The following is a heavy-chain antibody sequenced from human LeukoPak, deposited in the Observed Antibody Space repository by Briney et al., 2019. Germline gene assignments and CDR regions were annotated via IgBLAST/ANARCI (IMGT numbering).Heavy chain of an antibody. CDR2: ISGSGGST. D-gene: IGHD5/OR15-5a*01. CDR1: GFTFSSYA. J-gene: IGHJ3*02. V-gene: IGHV3-23*01. CDR3: AKDTHSGDLRPTDAFDI. Sequence: GGSLRLSCAASGFTFSSYAMSWVRQAPGKGLEWVSAISGSGGSTYYADSVKGRFTISRDNSKNTLYLQMNSLRAEDTAVYYCAKDTHSGDLRPTDAFDIWAKGQWSPSLQ.